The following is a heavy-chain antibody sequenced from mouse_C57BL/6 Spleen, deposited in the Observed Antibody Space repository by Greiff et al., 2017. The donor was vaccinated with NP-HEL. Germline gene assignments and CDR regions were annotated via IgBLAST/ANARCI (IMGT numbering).Heavy chain of an antibody. CDR2: INYDGSST. Sequence: DVQLVESEGGLVQPGSSMKLSCTASGFTFSDYYMAWVRQVPEKGLEWVANINYDGSSTYYLDSLKSRFIISRDNAKNILYLQMSSLKSEDTATYYCARDNYGSRDWYFDVWGTGTTVTVSS. CDR1: GFTFSDYY. J-gene: IGHJ1*03. CDR3: ARDNYGSRDWYFDV. D-gene: IGHD1-1*01. V-gene: IGHV5-16*01.